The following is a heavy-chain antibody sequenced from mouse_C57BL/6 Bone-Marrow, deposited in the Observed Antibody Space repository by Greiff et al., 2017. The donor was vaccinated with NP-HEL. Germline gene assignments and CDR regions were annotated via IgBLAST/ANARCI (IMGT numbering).Heavy chain of an antibody. CDR2: IFPGSGST. V-gene: IGHV1-9*01. Sequence: QVQLQESGAELMKPGASVKLSCKAPGYTFTGYWIEWVKQRPGHGLEWIGEIFPGSGSTNYNEKFKGKATFTAATSSNTAYMQLSSLTTEDSAIYYCARRGYYDYDSGFAYWGQGTLVTVSA. CDR3: ARRGYYDYDSGFAY. D-gene: IGHD2-4*01. CDR1: GYTFTGYW. J-gene: IGHJ3*01.